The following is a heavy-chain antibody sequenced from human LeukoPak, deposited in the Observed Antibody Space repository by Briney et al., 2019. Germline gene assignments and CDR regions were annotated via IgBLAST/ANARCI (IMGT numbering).Heavy chain of an antibody. CDR3: ARETYYYASGSYSDYYAMDV. CDR2: LYTSGST. J-gene: IGHJ6*02. D-gene: IGHD3-10*01. V-gene: IGHV4-4*07. Sequence: PSETRSFTCTVSGASISGFYWSWIRQPAGKGLEWIGRLYTSGSTNYNPSLKSRVTMSVDTSKSQFSLKLDSVTAADTAVYYCARETYYYASGSYSDYYAMDVWGQGTAVTVSS. CDR1: GASISGFY.